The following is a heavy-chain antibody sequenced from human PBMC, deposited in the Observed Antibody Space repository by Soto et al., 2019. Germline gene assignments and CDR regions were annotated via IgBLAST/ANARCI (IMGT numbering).Heavy chain of an antibody. V-gene: IGHV4-30-4*01. D-gene: IGHD1-26*01. CDR2: IYYSGST. J-gene: IGHJ2*01. CDR3: ARIVESGYTIDFDL. Sequence: QVQLQESGPGLVKPSQTLSLTCTVPGGSISSGDYYWSWIRHPPGKGLEWIGYIYYSGSTNYNPSLSSRVTISVATSKNQFSLNLSSVSAADTAVYYCARIVESGYTIDFDLWGRGTLVTVSS. CDR1: GGSISSGDYY.